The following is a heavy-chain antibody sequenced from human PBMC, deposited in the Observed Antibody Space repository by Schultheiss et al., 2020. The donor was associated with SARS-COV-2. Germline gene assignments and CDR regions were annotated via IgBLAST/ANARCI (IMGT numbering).Heavy chain of an antibody. CDR2: INHSGST. CDR3: ATNLIAVAGIVFDY. J-gene: IGHJ4*02. V-gene: IGHV4-34*01. Sequence: SETLSLTCTVSGGGISSYYWSWIRQPPGKGLEWIGEINHSGSTNYNPSLKSRVTISVDTSKNQFSLKLSSVTAADTAVYYCATNLIAVAGIVFDYWGQGTLVTVSS. D-gene: IGHD6-19*01. CDR1: GGGISSYY.